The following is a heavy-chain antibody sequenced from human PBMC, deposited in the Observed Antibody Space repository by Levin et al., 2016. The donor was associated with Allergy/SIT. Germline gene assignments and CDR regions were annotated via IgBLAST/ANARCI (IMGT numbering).Heavy chain of an antibody. V-gene: IGHV3-11*01. J-gene: IGHJ5*02. CDR1: GFTLSDDS. CDR2: ISTSGST. Sequence: GESLKISCAASGFTLSDDSMNWIRQAPGKGLEWVSSISTSGSTKYADSVQGRFTISRDNSKNSVYLQMNSLSAEDTAVYYCARGKRGNWNYHSWWFDPWGQGTLVTVSS. CDR3: ARGKRGNWNYHSWWFDP. D-gene: IGHD1-7*01.